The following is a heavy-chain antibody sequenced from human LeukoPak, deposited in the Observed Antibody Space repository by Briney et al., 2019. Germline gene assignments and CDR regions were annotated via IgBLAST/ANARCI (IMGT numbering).Heavy chain of an antibody. Sequence: ASVKGSCKVCGHTLSELAMHWVRQATGKGLEWMGGFDPEDGETIYAQKFQGRVTMTEDTSTDTAYMELSSLRSEDTAVYYCAYRPPGDESFDIWGQGTMVTVSS. CDR2: FDPEDGET. CDR3: AYRPPGDESFDI. CDR1: GHTLSELA. J-gene: IGHJ3*02. V-gene: IGHV1-24*01. D-gene: IGHD3-16*01.